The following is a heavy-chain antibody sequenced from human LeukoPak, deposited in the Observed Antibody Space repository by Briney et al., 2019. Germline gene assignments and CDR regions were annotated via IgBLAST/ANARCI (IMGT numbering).Heavy chain of an antibody. CDR1: GYTFTSYY. Sequence: GASVKVSCKASGYTFTSYYMHWVRQAPGQGLEWMGIISPSGGSTSYAQKFQGRVTMTRDMSTSTVYMELSSLRSEDTAVYYCARVSRWLQHFDYWGQGTLVTVSS. CDR2: ISPSGGST. V-gene: IGHV1-46*01. D-gene: IGHD5-24*01. CDR3: ARVSRWLQHFDY. J-gene: IGHJ4*02.